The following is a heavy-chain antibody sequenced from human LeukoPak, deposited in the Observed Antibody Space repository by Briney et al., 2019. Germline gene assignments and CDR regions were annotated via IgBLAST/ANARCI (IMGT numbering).Heavy chain of an antibody. CDR2: ISSSSSAI. Sequence: GGSLRLSCAASGFTLSSNSMKWVRQAPGKGLEWVSYISSSSSAIYYADSVKGRFTISRDNAKNSLYLQMNSLRAEDTAVYYCARGRDCGGDCYIFDYWGQGTLVTVSS. CDR1: GFTLSSNS. J-gene: IGHJ4*02. D-gene: IGHD2-21*02. V-gene: IGHV3-48*04. CDR3: ARGRDCGGDCYIFDY.